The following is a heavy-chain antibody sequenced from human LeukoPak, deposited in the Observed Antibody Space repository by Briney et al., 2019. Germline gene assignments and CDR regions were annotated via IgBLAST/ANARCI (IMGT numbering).Heavy chain of an antibody. CDR3: ARGTLLRYFDWLLCDY. CDR2: ISAYNGNT. CDR1: GYTFTSYG. D-gene: IGHD3-9*01. J-gene: IGHJ4*02. V-gene: IGHV1-18*01. Sequence: GASVKVSCKASGYTFTSYGISWVRQAPGQGLEWMGWISAYNGNTNYAQKLQGRVTMTTDTSTSTAYVELRSLRSDDTAVYYCARGTLLRYFDWLLCDYWGQGTLVTVSS.